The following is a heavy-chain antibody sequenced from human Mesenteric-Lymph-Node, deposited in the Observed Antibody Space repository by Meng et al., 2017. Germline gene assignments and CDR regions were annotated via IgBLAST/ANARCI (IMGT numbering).Heavy chain of an antibody. CDR2: INRDGSVT. J-gene: IGHJ4*02. V-gene: IGHV3-74*01. Sequence: GGSLRLSCAASGFTFTNNWMLWVRQAPGKGLVWVSRINRDGSVTGYADSVKGRFTVSRDNAKNTLYLQMNSLRAEDTAVYYCARPHVDTAMAHYFDYWGQGTLVTVSS. CDR1: GFTFTNNW. CDR3: ARPHVDTAMAHYFDY. D-gene: IGHD5-18*01.